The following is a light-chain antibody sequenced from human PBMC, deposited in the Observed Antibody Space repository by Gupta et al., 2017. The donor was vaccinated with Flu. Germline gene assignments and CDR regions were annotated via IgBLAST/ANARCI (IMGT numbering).Light chain of an antibody. CDR1: QGISNS. Sequence: DIQMTRSTYSLSASVGDRVTLTCRASQGISNSLAWYQQKPGTAPKSLIYGTSSLQSGVPSRFSGSGSGTDFTLTINSLQPEDFATYYCQQYSGYPRTFGQGTKVEIQ. CDR2: GTS. J-gene: IGKJ1*01. V-gene: IGKV1D-16*01. CDR3: QQYSGYPRT.